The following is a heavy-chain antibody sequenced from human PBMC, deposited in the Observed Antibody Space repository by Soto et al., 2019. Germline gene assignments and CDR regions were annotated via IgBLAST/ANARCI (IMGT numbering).Heavy chain of an antibody. J-gene: IGHJ4*02. D-gene: IGHD5-18*01. V-gene: IGHV4-39*01. CDR2: FHYNGDT. Sequence: QLQLQESGPGLVKPSETVSLTCSVPAAYISATNLYWGWIRQPPGKGLEWIGSFHYNGDTYSNPSLETRLTMSVDMSKTQLSLILTTVTAADTAVYYCARAMSGIQLWFPHYFDYWGQGTLVTVSS. CDR1: AAYISATNLY. CDR3: ARAMSGIQLWFPHYFDY.